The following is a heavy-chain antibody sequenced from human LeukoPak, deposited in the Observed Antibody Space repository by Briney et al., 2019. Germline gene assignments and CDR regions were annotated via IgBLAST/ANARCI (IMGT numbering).Heavy chain of an antibody. D-gene: IGHD4-23*01. J-gene: IGHJ5*02. CDR3: ARGGMRDYGGPFDP. CDR1: GGSISSYY. V-gene: IGHV4-59*01. CDR2: IYYSGST. Sequence: SETLSLTCTVSGGSISSYYWSWIRQPPGKGLEWIGYIYYSGSTNYNPSLKSRVTISVDTSKNQFSLKLSSVTAADTAMYYCARGGMRDYGGPFDPWGQGTLVTVSS.